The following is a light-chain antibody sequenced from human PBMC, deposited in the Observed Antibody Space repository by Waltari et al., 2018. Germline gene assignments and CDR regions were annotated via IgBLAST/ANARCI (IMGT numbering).Light chain of an antibody. Sequence: QSALTQPASVSGSPGQSITISCTGTSSDVGGYNCVSWYQHHPGKAPKLLVFDVSNRPSGASNRFSGSKSVNTASLTIAGLQAGVEADYYCSSKTSSSTVVFGGGTKLTVL. CDR1: SSDVGGYNC. CDR2: DVS. CDR3: SSKTSSSTVV. J-gene: IGLJ2*01. V-gene: IGLV2-14*03.